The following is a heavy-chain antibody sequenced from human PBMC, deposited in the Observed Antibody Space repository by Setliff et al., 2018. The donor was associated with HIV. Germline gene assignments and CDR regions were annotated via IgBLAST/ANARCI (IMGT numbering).Heavy chain of an antibody. CDR1: GFTFDDYA. Sequence: PGGSLRLSCAASGFTFDDYAMHWVRQAPGKGLEWVSGISWNSDSIAYADSVKGRFTISRDNAKNSLYLQMNSLRAEDTALYYCAKGNYYGSGNYYYAAFDIWGQGTMVTVSS. D-gene: IGHD3-10*01. V-gene: IGHV3-9*01. CDR2: ISWNSDSI. J-gene: IGHJ3*02. CDR3: AKGNYYGSGNYYYAAFDI.